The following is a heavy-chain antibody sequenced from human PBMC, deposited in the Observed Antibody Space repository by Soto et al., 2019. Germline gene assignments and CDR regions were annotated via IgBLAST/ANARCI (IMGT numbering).Heavy chain of an antibody. CDR2: IKSWSDGATT. CDR3: TTGTTAPKYYFDF. J-gene: IGHJ4*02. CDR1: GFTFKNAW. V-gene: IGHV3-15*01. Sequence: EGQLVESGGGLVEPGETLRLSCAASGFTFKNAWMSWVRQAPGKGLEWVGRIKSWSDGATTDYGAPVQGRFSISRDDAKNTLTLQINSLRTEETAVYYCTTGTTAPKYYFDFWGQGTLVTVSS. D-gene: IGHD2-21*02.